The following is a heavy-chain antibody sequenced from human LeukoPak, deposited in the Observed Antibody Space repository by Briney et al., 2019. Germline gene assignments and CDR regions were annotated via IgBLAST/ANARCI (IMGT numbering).Heavy chain of an antibody. Sequence: SETLSLTCSASGVPVITSFWNWIRQSPGKGQGWIGYVLSMGPTNYTPALRSRLIMSVDTAKNDISLILTSVTAADTAMYYCARLDCVLEGCYNHWGRGTLVTVSS. CDR3: ARLDCVLEGCYNH. D-gene: IGHD2-15*01. J-gene: IGHJ4*02. V-gene: IGHV4-59*08. CDR1: GVPVITSF. CDR2: VLSMGPT.